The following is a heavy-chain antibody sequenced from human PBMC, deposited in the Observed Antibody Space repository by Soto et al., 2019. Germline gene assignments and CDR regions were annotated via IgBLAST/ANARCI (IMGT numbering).Heavy chain of an antibody. Sequence: QVQLVQSGAEVKKPGSSVKVSCKASGGTFSSYTISWVRQAPGQGLEWMGRIIPILGIANYAQKFQGRVTITADKSTSTAYMELSSLRSEDTAVYYCARLERDTCSGYSSGWSSGWFDPWGQGTLVTVSS. V-gene: IGHV1-69*02. CDR1: GGTFSSYT. CDR2: IIPILGIA. CDR3: ARLERDTCSGYSSGWSSGWFDP. J-gene: IGHJ5*02. D-gene: IGHD6-19*01.